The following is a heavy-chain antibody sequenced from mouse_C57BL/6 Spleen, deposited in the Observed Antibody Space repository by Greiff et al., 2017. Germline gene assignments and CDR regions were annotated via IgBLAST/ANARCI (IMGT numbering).Heavy chain of an antibody. V-gene: IGHV1-82*01. CDR3: ARFYGGYYVSYFGC. D-gene: IGHD2-3*01. CDR2: IYPGDGDT. Sequence: QVQLQQSGPELVKPGASVKISCKASGYAFSSSWMNWVKQRPGKGLEWIGRIYPGDGDTNYNGKFKGKATLTADKSSSTAYMQLSSLTSEDSAVYFCARFYGGYYVSYFGCRGKGATLTVAS. J-gene: IGHJ2*01. CDR1: GYAFSSSW.